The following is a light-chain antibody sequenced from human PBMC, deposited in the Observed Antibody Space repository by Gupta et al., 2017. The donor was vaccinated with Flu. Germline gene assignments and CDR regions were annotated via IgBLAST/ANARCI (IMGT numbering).Light chain of an antibody. CDR3: QQDSRRPWT. CDR1: QNVDRNF. CDR2: GSS. V-gene: IGKV3-20*01. Sequence: EIVLTQSPGTLSLSPGERATLSCRASQNVDRNFLAWYQQRPGQAPRLLMHGSSNRATGVPDRFSGSGSGTDFTLVIATLEPDDLAIYYCQQDSRRPWTCVQGTKVE. J-gene: IGKJ1*01.